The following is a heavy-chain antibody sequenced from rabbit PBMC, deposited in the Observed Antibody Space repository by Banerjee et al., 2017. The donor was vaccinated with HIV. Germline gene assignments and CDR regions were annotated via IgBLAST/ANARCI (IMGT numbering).Heavy chain of an antibody. D-gene: IGHD4-2*01. CDR3: ARGLGSAANYFNL. Sequence: QEQLEESGGGLVTPGGTLTLTCTASGFTFSSGYYMSWVRQAPGKGLEWIACIYTGDGDTYYASWAKGRFTISETSSTTVTLQMTSLTAADTATYFCARGLGSAANYFNLWGPGTLVTVS. J-gene: IGHJ4*01. V-gene: IGHV1S45*01. CDR1: GFTFSSGYY. CDR2: IYTGDGDT.